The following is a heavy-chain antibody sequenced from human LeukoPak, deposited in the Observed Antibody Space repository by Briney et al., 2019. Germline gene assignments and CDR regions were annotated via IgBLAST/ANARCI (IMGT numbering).Heavy chain of an antibody. CDR1: GFTFRSYG. D-gene: IGHD3-10*01. V-gene: IGHV3-30*02. Sequence: GGSLRLSCAVSGFTFRSYGMHWVRQAPGKGLEWVAFIPYDESNKYYLGSVQGRFTISRDNSKSTLYLQMNSLRAEDTAVYYCAKLRSPGVIPSYYFDYWGQGTLVTVSS. J-gene: IGHJ4*02. CDR2: IPYDESNK. CDR3: AKLRSPGVIPSYYFDY.